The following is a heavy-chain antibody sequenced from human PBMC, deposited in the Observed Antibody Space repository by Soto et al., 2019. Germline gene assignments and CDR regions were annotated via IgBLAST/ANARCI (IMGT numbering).Heavy chain of an antibody. J-gene: IGHJ6*02. Sequence: QLQLQESGPGLVKPSETLSLTCTVSGGSISSSSYWGWIRQPPGKGLEWIGSIYSIGSTYYNPSLKSRVTMSVDTCKNQFSLKLSSVTAADTAVYYCRRSSRYSTDVWGQGTTVTVSS. CDR3: RRSSRYSTDV. CDR2: IYSIGST. CDR1: GGSISSSSY. D-gene: IGHD6-13*01. V-gene: IGHV4-39*01.